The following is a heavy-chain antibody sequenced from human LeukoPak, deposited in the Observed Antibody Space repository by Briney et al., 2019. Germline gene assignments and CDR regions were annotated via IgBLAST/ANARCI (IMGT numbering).Heavy chain of an antibody. CDR2: IYSAGNT. V-gene: IGHV3-53*01. CDR1: GFTVSSNY. CDR3: ARASKGSAPFDY. Sequence: GGSLRLSCAASGFTVSSNYMSWVRQAPGKGLEWVSSIYSAGNTYYADSVKGRFTISRDNSKNTLYLQMNSLRAEDTAVYYCARASKGSAPFDYWGQGTLVTVSS. J-gene: IGHJ4*02. D-gene: IGHD3-10*01.